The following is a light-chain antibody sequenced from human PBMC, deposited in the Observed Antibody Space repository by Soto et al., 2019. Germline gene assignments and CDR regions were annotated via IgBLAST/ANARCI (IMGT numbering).Light chain of an antibody. Sequence: IVLTQSPGTLSLSPGERATLSCGASQSVSNNFLAWYQRRPGQAPRLVIYGASSRMTGIPDRFSGSGSGTDFTLTINRLEPEDFAIYYCQQYGSPPITVGQGTRLEIK. J-gene: IGKJ5*01. CDR3: QQYGSPPIT. V-gene: IGKV3-20*01. CDR2: GAS. CDR1: QSVSNNF.